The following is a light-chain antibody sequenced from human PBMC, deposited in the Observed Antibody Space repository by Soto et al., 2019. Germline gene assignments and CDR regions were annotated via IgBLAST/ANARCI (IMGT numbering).Light chain of an antibody. CDR2: DAS. V-gene: IGKV3-11*01. J-gene: IGKJ4*01. CDR3: QQLGT. Sequence: EIVMTQSPATLSVSPGERATLSCRASQSVSSYLAWYQQKPGQAPRLLIYDASNRATGIPARFSGSASGTDFTLTISSLEPEDFAVYYCQQLGTFGGGTKVDI. CDR1: QSVSSY.